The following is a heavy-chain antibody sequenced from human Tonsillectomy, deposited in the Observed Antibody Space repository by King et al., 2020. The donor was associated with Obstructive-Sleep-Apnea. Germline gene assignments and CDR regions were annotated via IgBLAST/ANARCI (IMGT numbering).Heavy chain of an antibody. V-gene: IGHV4-34*01. CDR2: INHSGST. J-gene: IGHJ2*01. D-gene: IGHD5-24*01. Sequence: VQLQQWGAGLLKPSETLSLTCAVYGGSFSGYYWSWIRQPPGKGLEWIGEINHSGSTTYNPSLKSRVTISVDTSKNQFSLKLSSVTAADTAVYYWAAGRDGYNLVLRNYWYFDLWGRGTLVTVSS. CDR1: GGSFSGYY. CDR3: AAGRDGYNLVLRNYWYFDL.